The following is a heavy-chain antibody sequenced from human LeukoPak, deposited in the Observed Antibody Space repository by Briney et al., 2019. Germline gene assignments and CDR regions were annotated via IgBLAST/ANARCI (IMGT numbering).Heavy chain of an antibody. J-gene: IGHJ4*02. D-gene: IGHD3-16*01. V-gene: IGHV4-30-4*02. Sequence: SETLSLTCTVSGGSISSGDYYWSWIRQPPGKGLEWIGYIYYSGSTYYNPSLKSRVTISVDTSKNQFSLKLSSVTAADTAVYYCARVTRQAYFDYWGQGTLVTVSS. CDR1: GGSISSGDYY. CDR2: IYYSGST. CDR3: ARVTRQAYFDY.